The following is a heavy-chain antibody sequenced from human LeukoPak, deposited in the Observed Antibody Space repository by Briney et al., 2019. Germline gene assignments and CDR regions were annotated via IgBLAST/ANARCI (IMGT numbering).Heavy chain of an antibody. Sequence: GGSLRLSCAASGFTFSSYSMNWVRQAPGKGLEWVSSISSSSSYIYYADSVKGRFTISRDNAKNSLYLQMNSLRAEDTAVYYCARDRGPSGYDIFGWFDPWGQGTLVTVSS. CDR1: GFTFSSYS. D-gene: IGHD3-9*01. V-gene: IGHV3-21*01. CDR3: ARDRGPSGYDIFGWFDP. CDR2: ISSSSSYI. J-gene: IGHJ5*02.